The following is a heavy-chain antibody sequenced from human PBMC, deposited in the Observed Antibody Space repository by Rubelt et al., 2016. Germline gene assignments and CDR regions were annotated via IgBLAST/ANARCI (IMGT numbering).Heavy chain of an antibody. J-gene: IGHJ4*02. CDR2: IYYSGST. CDR3: ARVTGRVGFPIHYIDY. D-gene: IGHD3-10*01. Sequence: QVQLQESGPGLVKPSETLSLTCTVSGGSISSSTYYWGWIRQSPGKGLEWIGSIYYSGSTYYNPSLKGRVTRSVNTSNNQFSLKPSSVTAADTAVYYCARVTGRVGFPIHYIDYWGQGTLVTVSS. CDR1: GGSISSSTYY. V-gene: IGHV4-39*07.